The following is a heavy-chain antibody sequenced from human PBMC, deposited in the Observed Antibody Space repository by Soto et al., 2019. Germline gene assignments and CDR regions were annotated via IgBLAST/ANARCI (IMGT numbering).Heavy chain of an antibody. CDR3: ARAVTVGARYYYCGMDV. CDR2: INPNSGGT. J-gene: IGHJ6*02. CDR1: GYTFTGYY. Sequence: WASVKVSCKASGYTFTGYYMHWVRQAPGQGLEWMGWINPNSGGTNYAQKFQGWVTMTRDTSISTAYMELSRLRSDDTAVYYCARAVTVGARYYYCGMDVWSQGTTVTVSS. D-gene: IGHD1-26*01. V-gene: IGHV1-2*04.